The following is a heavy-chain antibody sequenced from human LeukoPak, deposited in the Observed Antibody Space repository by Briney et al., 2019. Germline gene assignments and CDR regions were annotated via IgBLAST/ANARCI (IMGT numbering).Heavy chain of an antibody. V-gene: IGHV4-34*01. CDR2: INHSGST. D-gene: IGHD2-2*02. CDR3: ARGRVDCSSTSCYKGTNWFDP. CDR1: GGSFSGYY. Sequence: SETLSLTCAVYGGSFSGYYWSWIPQPPGKGLEWIGEINHSGSTNYNPSLKSRVPISVDTSKNQFSLKLSSVTAADTAVYYCARGRVDCSSTSCYKGTNWFDPWGQGTLVTVSS. J-gene: IGHJ5*02.